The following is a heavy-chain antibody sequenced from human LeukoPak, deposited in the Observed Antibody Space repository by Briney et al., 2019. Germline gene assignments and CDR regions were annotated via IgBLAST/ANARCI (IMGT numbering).Heavy chain of an antibody. V-gene: IGHV1-2*02. CDR2: INPNSGGT. D-gene: IGHD3-10*01. CDR1: GYTFTVYY. J-gene: IGHJ6*03. Sequence: ASVTVSCKASGYTFTVYYMHWVRQAPGQGLEWMGWINPNSGGTNYAQKFQGRVTMTRDTSISTAYMELSRLRSDDTAVYYCARDRGYRGYYYYMDVWGKGTTVTISS. CDR3: ARDRGYRGYYYYMDV.